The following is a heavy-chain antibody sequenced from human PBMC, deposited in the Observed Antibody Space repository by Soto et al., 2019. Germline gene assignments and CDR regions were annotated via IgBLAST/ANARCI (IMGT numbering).Heavy chain of an antibody. CDR3: ATPPSPVTTRYYYGMDV. Sequence: EVQLLESGGGLVQPGGSLRLSCAASGFTFSSYAMSWVRQAPGKGLEWVSAISGSGGSTYYADSVKGRFTISRDNSKNTLYLQMNSLRAEDTAVYYCATPPSPVTTRYYYGMDVWGQGTTVTVSS. V-gene: IGHV3-23*01. CDR1: GFTFSSYA. CDR2: ISGSGGST. J-gene: IGHJ6*02. D-gene: IGHD4-4*01.